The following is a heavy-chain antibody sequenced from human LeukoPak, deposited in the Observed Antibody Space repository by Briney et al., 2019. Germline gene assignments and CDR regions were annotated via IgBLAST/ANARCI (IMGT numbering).Heavy chain of an antibody. Sequence: ASVKVSCKASGYTFTSYYMHWVRQAPGQGLEWMGWINPNSGGTNYAQKFQGRVTMTRDTSISTAYMELSRLRSDDTAVYYCAREDVFSTVVGWFDPWGQGTLVTVSS. V-gene: IGHV1-2*02. CDR3: AREDVFSTVVGWFDP. CDR2: INPNSGGT. D-gene: IGHD4-23*01. CDR1: GYTFTSYY. J-gene: IGHJ5*02.